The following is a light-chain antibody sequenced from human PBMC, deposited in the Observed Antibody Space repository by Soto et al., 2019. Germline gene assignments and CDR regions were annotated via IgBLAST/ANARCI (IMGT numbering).Light chain of an antibody. V-gene: IGKV1-39*01. J-gene: IGKJ1*01. Sequence: DIQMTQSPSTLSASIGDRVTITCRASRSITTFLAWYQQKPGKAPQILIYDASKLAPGVPSRFSGSGSGTDFTLTISSLQPEDFATYYCQQSYSTPETFGQGTKVDIK. CDR3: QQSYSTPET. CDR2: DAS. CDR1: RSITTF.